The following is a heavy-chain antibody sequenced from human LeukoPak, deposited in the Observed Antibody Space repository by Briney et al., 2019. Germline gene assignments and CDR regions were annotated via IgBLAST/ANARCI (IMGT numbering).Heavy chain of an antibody. CDR2: ISWNSGSI. CDR1: GFTFSSYA. J-gene: IGHJ5*02. CDR3: AKDMGLWFGELWAFDP. V-gene: IGHV3-9*01. D-gene: IGHD3-10*01. Sequence: PGGSLRLSCAASGFTFSSYAMSWVRQAPGKGLEWVSGISWNSGSIGYADSVKGRFTISRDNAKNSLYLQMNSLRAEDTALYYCAKDMGLWFGELWAFDPWGQGTLVTVSS.